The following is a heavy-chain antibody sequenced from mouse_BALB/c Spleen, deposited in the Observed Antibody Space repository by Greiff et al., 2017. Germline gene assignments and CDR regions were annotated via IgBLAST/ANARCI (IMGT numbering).Heavy chain of an antibody. CDR1: GYTFSSYW. V-gene: IGHV1-9*01. Sequence: VKLMESGAELMKPGASVKISCKATGYTFSSYWIEWVKQRPGHGLEWIGEILPGSGSTNYNEKFKGKATFTSDTSSNTAYMQLSSLTSEDSAVYYCARSGGDGYFFAYWGQGTLVTVSA. J-gene: IGHJ3*01. CDR3: ARSGGDGYFFAY. D-gene: IGHD2-3*01. CDR2: ILPGSGST.